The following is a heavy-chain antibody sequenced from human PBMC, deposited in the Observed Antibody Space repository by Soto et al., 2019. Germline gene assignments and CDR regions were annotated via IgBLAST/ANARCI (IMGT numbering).Heavy chain of an antibody. D-gene: IGHD6-19*01. Sequence: SETLSLTCTVSGGSISSYYWSWIRQPPGQGLEWIGYLYNSGSTNYNPSLKSRVTISVDTSKNQFSLNLNSVTAADTAMYYCARDRGAGAAHFDYWGQGTLVTVSS. CDR1: GGSISSYY. CDR3: ARDRGAGAAHFDY. CDR2: LYNSGST. V-gene: IGHV4-59*01. J-gene: IGHJ4*02.